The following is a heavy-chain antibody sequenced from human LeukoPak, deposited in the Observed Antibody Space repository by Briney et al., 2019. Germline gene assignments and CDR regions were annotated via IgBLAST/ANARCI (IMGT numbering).Heavy chain of an antibody. J-gene: IGHJ4*02. D-gene: IGHD3-10*01. CDR2: INDNSRSI. CDR1: GFTFSSYS. V-gene: IGHV3-21*01. Sequence: GGSLRLSCAASGFTFSSYSMNWVRQAPGKGLEWVSSINDNSRSIFYTDSLKGRFTVSRDNAKNSLYLQMNNLRAEDTAVYYCARDSGGQGYFDYWGQGTLVTVSS. CDR3: ARDSGGQGYFDY.